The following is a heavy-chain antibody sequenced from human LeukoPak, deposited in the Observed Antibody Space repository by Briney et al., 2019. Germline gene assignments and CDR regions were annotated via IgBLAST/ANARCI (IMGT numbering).Heavy chain of an antibody. CDR1: GFTFRSYG. Sequence: PGGSLRPSCAASGFTFRSYGMHWVRQAPGKGLEWVAFIRSDGSHSYYADSVKGRLVISRDNSKNTLYLQMNSLRAEDTAVYYCAPSYYFGSGSNDWGQGTLVIVSS. CDR2: IRSDGSHS. J-gene: IGHJ4*02. CDR3: APSYYFGSGSND. D-gene: IGHD3-10*01. V-gene: IGHV3-30*02.